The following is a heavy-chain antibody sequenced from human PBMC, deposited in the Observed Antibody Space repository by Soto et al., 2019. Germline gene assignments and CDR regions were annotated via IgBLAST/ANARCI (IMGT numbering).Heavy chain of an antibody. CDR1: GDSVSSNSAA. CDR2: TYYRSKWYN. J-gene: IGHJ5*02. Sequence: QTLSLTCAISGDSVSSNSAAWNWIRQSPSRGLEWLGRTYYRSKWYNDYAVSVKSRITINPDTSKNQFSLQLNSVTPEDTAVYYCARGGGQQLAFWFDPWGQGTLVTVSS. V-gene: IGHV6-1*01. D-gene: IGHD6-13*01. CDR3: ARGGGQQLAFWFDP.